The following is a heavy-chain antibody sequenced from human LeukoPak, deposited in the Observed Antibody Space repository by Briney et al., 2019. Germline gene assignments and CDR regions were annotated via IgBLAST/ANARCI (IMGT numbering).Heavy chain of an antibody. CDR1: GYTYTGYY. CDR3: ARLPRDEGDDLGDY. V-gene: IGHV1-2*02. J-gene: IGHJ4*02. D-gene: IGHD2-21*02. CDR2: INPNSGGT. Sequence: ASVKVSCKASGYTYTGYYMHWVRQAPGQGLAWMSGINPNSGGTTSAEKFQGRVTMTRETSISTAFMELNRLTSDDTAVYYCARLPRDEGDDLGDYWGQGTLVTVSS.